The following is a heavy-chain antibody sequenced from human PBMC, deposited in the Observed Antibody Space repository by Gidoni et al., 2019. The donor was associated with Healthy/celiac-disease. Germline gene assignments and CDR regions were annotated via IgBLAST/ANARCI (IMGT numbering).Heavy chain of an antibody. Sequence: QVQLVESGGGVVQPGRSLRLACAASGFTFSSYGMHWVRQAPGKGLEWVAVISYDGSNKYYADSVKGRFTISRDNSKNTLYLQMNSLRAEDTAVYYCAKDWGPYCGGDCYSNFDYWGQGTLVTVSS. J-gene: IGHJ4*02. V-gene: IGHV3-30*18. CDR2: ISYDGSNK. D-gene: IGHD2-21*02. CDR1: GFTFSSYG. CDR3: AKDWGPYCGGDCYSNFDY.